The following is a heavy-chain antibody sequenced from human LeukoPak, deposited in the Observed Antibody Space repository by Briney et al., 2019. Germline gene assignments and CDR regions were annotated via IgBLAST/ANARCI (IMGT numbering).Heavy chain of an antibody. CDR2: IYHIGST. V-gene: IGHV4-34*01. CDR1: GVSFCGFY. D-gene: IGHD3-16*02. Sequence: PSETLSLTPAVYGVSFCGFYWSCLPPPPGKGLEWLGEIYHIGSTNYNPSLKGQVTISVDTSKNQFSLKLNSVTAADTAVYYCARTDGDYVGGSYRYSYFDYWGQGTLVTVSS. CDR3: ARTDGDYVGGSYRYSYFDY. J-gene: IGHJ4*02.